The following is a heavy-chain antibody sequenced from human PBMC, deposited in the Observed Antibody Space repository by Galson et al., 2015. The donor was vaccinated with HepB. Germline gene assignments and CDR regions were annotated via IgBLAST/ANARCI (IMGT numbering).Heavy chain of an antibody. Sequence: YMSWIRQAPGKGLEWISYISNSGNTIYYADSVKGRFTISRDNARNSLYLQMKSLRADDTAVYYCAREGWLRAGYFDDWGQGTRVTVSS. CDR2: ISNSGNTI. J-gene: IGHJ4*02. CDR1: Y. D-gene: IGHD5-12*01. CDR3: AREGWLRAGYFDD. V-gene: IGHV3-11*01.